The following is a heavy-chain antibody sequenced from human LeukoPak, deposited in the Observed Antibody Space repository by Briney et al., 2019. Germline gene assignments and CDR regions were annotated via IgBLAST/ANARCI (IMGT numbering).Heavy chain of an antibody. V-gene: IGHV3-23*01. J-gene: IGHJ4*02. CDR3: TRKLCGDVCYPNYLDY. CDR2: ISGTSHST. CDR1: GFTFSNYA. D-gene: IGHD2-21*02. Sequence: HTGGSLRLSCVASGFTFSNYAMTWVRQAPGKGLEWVSSISGTSHSTYHADSVKGRFTVSRDNSKSMLFLQMNSLTVEDTAVYFCTRKLCGDVCYPNYLDYGGRGPRFTVSS.